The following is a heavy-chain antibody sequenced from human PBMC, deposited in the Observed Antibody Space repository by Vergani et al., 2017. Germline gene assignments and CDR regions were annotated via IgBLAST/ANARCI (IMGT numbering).Heavy chain of an antibody. CDR3: AREESTEPLFDY. J-gene: IGHJ4*02. D-gene: IGHD1-14*01. Sequence: QVQLQESGPGLVKPSQTLSLTCTVSGGSISSGSYYWSWIRQPAGKGLEWIGRIYTSGSTNYNPSLKSRVTISVDTSKNQFSLKLSSVTAADTAVYYCAREESTEPLFDYWGQGTLVTVSS. CDR2: IYTSGST. V-gene: IGHV4-61*02. CDR1: GGSISSGSYY.